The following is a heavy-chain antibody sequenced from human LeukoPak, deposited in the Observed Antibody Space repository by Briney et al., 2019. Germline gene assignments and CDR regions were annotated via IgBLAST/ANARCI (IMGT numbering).Heavy chain of an antibody. CDR2: IYPGDSDT. V-gene: IGHV5-51*01. CDR3: ARERYYYDSSGYYYEYNWFDP. D-gene: IGHD3-22*01. Sequence: GESLNISCKGSGYSFTSYWIGWVRQMPGKGLEWMGIIYPGDSDTRYSPSFQGQVTISADKSISTAYLQWSSLKASDTAMYYCARERYYYDSSGYYYEYNWFDPWGQGTLVTVSS. J-gene: IGHJ5*02. CDR1: GYSFTSYW.